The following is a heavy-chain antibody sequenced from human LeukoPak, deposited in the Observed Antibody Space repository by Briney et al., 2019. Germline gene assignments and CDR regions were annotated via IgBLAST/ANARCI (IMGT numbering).Heavy chain of an antibody. J-gene: IGHJ6*03. CDR3: ARGVVTAPYDYYYMDV. CDR2: INPNSGGT. Sequence: GASVKVSCKASGYTFTGYYMHWVRQAPGQGLEWMGWINPNSGGTNYAQKFQGRVTMTRDTSISTAYMELSRLRSDDTAVYYCARGVVTAPYDYYYMDVWGKGTTVTVSS. CDR1: GYTFTGYY. D-gene: IGHD2-21*02. V-gene: IGHV1-2*02.